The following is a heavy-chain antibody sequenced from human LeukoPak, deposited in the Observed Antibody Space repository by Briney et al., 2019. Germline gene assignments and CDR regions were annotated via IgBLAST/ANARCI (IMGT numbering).Heavy chain of an antibody. D-gene: IGHD5-12*01. CDR3: AKGAYDYIEIAYFDS. CDR1: GFTFSSYA. J-gene: IGHJ4*02. V-gene: IGHV3-23*01. Sequence: GGSLRLSCAASGFTFSSYAMNWVRQAPGKGLEWVSAISGSGGSTYYADSAKGRFTISRDNSKNTLYLQMNSLRAEDTAVYYCAKGAYDYIEIAYFDSWGQGTLVTVSS. CDR2: ISGSGGST.